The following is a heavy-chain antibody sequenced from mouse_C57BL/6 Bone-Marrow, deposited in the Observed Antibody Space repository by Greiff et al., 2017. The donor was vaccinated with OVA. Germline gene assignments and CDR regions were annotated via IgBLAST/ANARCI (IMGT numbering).Heavy chain of an antibody. Sequence: VQLQQSGAELVRPGASVTLSCKASGYTFTDYEMPWVKQTPVHGLGWIGAIDPETGGTAYNQKFKGKAILTADKSSSPAYMELRSLTSEDSAVYYCTRRVYDGYYVAYWGQGTLVTVSA. D-gene: IGHD2-3*01. CDR1: GYTFTDYE. CDR3: TRRVYDGYYVAY. J-gene: IGHJ3*01. V-gene: IGHV1-15*01. CDR2: IDPETGGT.